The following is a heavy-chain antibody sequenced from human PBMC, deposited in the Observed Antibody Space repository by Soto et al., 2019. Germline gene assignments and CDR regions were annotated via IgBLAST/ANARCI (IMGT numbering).Heavy chain of an antibody. CDR1: GYTFTSYA. Sequence: ASVKVSCKASGYTFTSYAMYWVRQAPGQRLEWMGWINAGNGNTKYSQKFQGRVTITRDTSASTAYMELSSLRSEDTAVYYCARVPVGGSYHFAYRGQGTLVTVSS. V-gene: IGHV1-3*01. D-gene: IGHD1-26*01. CDR3: ARVPVGGSYHFAY. J-gene: IGHJ4*02. CDR2: INAGNGNT.